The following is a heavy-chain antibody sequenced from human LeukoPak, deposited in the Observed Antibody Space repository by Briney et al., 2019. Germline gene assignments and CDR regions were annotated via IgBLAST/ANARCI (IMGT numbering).Heavy chain of an antibody. Sequence: ETLSLTCTVSGDSINSFYWSWIRQPAGKGLEWIGRIYTSGSTNYSPSLKSRVSMSVDTSKNQFSLKLSSVTAADTAVYYCARDVVAAAGSFDYWGQGTQVTVSS. J-gene: IGHJ4*02. CDR3: ARDVVAAAGSFDY. D-gene: IGHD6-13*01. V-gene: IGHV4-4*07. CDR1: GDSINSFY. CDR2: IYTSGST.